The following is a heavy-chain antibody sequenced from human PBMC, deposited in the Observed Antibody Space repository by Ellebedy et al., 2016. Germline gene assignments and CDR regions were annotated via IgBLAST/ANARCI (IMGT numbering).Heavy chain of an antibody. CDR2: IITSSSTI. Sequence: GGSLRLSXPASGFTFSSYSMKWVRQAPGKGLEWVSYIITSSSTILYADSVKGRFTISRDNAKNSLYLQMNSLRAEDTAVYYCATTKGEQWPYWGQGTLVTVSS. CDR1: GFTFSSYS. V-gene: IGHV3-48*01. D-gene: IGHD6-19*01. J-gene: IGHJ4*02. CDR3: ATTKGEQWPY.